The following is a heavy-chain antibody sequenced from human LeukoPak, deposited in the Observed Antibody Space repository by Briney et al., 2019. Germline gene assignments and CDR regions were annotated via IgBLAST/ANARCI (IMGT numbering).Heavy chain of an antibody. CDR2: IGGSGDTI. Sequence: GGSLRLSCAAPGFSFSTYAMNWVRQAPGKGLEWIAYIGGSGDTIYYADSVKGRFTISRDNARNSLFLQMNSLREDGTAVYFCARRLALWGRGALVTVSS. J-gene: IGHJ5*02. V-gene: IGHV3-48*02. CDR3: ARRLAL. CDR1: GFSFSTYA.